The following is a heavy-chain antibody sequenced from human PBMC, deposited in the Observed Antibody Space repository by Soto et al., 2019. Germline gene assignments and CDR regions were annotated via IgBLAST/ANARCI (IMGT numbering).Heavy chain of an antibody. CDR2: ISYDGNNK. D-gene: IGHD2-15*01. CDR1: GFTFSSFG. J-gene: IGHJ6*02. CDR3: AKALGYCSGGSCYPPGYYYGMDV. Sequence: QVQLVESGGGVVQPGRSLRLYCAASGFTFSSFGMHWVRQAPGKGLEWVAVISYDGNNKYYADSVKGRFTISRDNSKNTLYLHMNSLGAEDTAVYYCAKALGYCSGGSCYPPGYYYGMDVWGQGTTVTVSS. V-gene: IGHV3-30*18.